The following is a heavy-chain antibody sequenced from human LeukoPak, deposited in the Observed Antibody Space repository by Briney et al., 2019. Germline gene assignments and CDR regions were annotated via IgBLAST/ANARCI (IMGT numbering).Heavy chain of an antibody. V-gene: IGHV3-30*04. Sequence: GMSLRLSCVASGFSFSGYAIHWVRQAPGKGLEWVALISYNGGRKDYADSVKGRFTIDRDNSKNTVYLQMNSLRPDDTAIYFCARLGGYDYYYYYYMDVWGKGTTVTISS. J-gene: IGHJ6*03. CDR2: ISYNGGRK. CDR1: GFSFSGYA. D-gene: IGHD5-12*01. CDR3: ARLGGYDYYYYYYMDV.